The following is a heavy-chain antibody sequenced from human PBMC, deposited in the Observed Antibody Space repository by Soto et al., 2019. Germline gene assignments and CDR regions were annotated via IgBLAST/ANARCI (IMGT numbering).Heavy chain of an antibody. CDR3: STDHILCGTYSCNCY. Sequence: PGGSLRLSCAASGLAFSHAWMNWVRQAPGKGLEWIGRIKKTTDGGTPDYAAPVKGRFTISRDDSKNTLYLQMNSLKTEDTAMYYCSTDHILCGTYSCNCYWGQGTQVTVSS. J-gene: IGHJ4*02. V-gene: IGHV3-15*01. D-gene: IGHD1-1*01. CDR1: GLAFSHAW. CDR2: IKKTTDGGTP.